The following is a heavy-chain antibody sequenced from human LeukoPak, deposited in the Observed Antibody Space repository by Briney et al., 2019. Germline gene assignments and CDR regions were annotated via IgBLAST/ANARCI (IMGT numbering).Heavy chain of an antibody. V-gene: IGHV3-30-3*01. CDR2: ISYDGSNK. J-gene: IGHJ4*02. D-gene: IGHD5-24*01. Sequence: GGSLRLSCAASGFTFSSYAMHWVRQAPGKGLEWVAVISYDGSNKYYADSVKGRFTISRDNSKNTLYLQMNSLRAEDTAVYYCTRVGYIDEGIDYWGQGTLVTVSS. CDR3: TRVGYIDEGIDY. CDR1: GFTFSSYA.